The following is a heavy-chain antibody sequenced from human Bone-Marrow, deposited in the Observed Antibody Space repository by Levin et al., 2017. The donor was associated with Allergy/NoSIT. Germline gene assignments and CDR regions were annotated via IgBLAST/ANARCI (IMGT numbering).Heavy chain of an antibody. CDR2: ISRMSNTI. J-gene: IGHJ4*02. CDR1: GFTLSSYS. V-gene: IGHV3-48*04. CDR3: VRAPPGWALGSADS. D-gene: IGHD1-26*01. Sequence: GGSLRLSCVASGFTLSSYSMSWVRQAPGKGLEWVSYISRMSNTIYYADSVKGRFTVSRDNANNSLFLQMNNVRAEDTAVYYCVRAPPGWALGSADSWGQGTLVIVSS.